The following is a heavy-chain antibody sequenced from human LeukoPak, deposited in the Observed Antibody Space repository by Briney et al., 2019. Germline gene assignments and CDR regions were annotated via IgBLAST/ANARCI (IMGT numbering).Heavy chain of an antibody. V-gene: IGHV1-3*01. Sequence: ASVKVSCKASGYTFTSYAMHWVRQAPGQRLEWMGWINAGNGNTKYSQKFQGRVTITRDTSASTAYMELSSLRSEDTAVYYCAREAKAPEGEDAFDIWGQGTMVTVSS. CDR1: GYTFTSYA. CDR3: AREAKAPEGEDAFDI. J-gene: IGHJ3*02. CDR2: INAGNGNT. D-gene: IGHD3-16*01.